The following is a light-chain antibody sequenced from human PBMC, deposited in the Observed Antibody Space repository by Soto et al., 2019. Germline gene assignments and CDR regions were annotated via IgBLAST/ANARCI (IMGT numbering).Light chain of an antibody. CDR2: EVS. CDR1: SSDVGGYNY. CDR3: SSYAGNSVV. J-gene: IGLJ2*01. Sequence: QPVLTQPPSASGSPGQSVTIYCTGTSSDVGGYNYVSWYQQHPDKAPKLMIYEVSKRPSGVPDRFSGSKSGNTASLTVSGLQAEDEADYYCSSYAGNSVVFGGGTKLTVL. V-gene: IGLV2-8*01.